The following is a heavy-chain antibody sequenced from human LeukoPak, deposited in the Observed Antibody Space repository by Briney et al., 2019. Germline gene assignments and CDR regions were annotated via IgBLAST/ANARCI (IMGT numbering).Heavy chain of an antibody. CDR2: MNPNSGNT. CDR3: ARVVSYYDSRGWDAFDI. J-gene: IGHJ3*02. V-gene: IGHV1-8*03. CDR1: GYTFTSYD. D-gene: IGHD3-22*01. Sequence: ASVKVSCKASGYTFTSYDINWVRQATGQGLEWMGWMNPNSGNTGYAQKFQGRVTITRNTSISTAYMELSSLRSEDTAVYYCARVVSYYDSRGWDAFDIWGQGTMVTVSS.